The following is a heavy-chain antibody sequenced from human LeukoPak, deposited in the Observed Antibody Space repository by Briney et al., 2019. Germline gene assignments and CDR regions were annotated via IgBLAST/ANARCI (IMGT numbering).Heavy chain of an antibody. CDR1: GFTFSNYA. D-gene: IGHD1-7*01. CDR3: ARTNGITGTTYWYFDL. CDR2: ISSNGGST. V-gene: IGHV3-64*02. J-gene: IGHJ2*01. Sequence: GGSLRLSCAASGFTFSNYAMHWVRQAPGEGLEYVSAISSNGGSTYYADSVKGRFTISRDNSINTLYLQLNSLRTEDTAVYYCARTNGITGTTYWYFDLWGRGTLVTVSS.